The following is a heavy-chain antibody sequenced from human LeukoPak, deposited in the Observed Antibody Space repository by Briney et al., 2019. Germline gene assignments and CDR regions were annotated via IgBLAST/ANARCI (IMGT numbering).Heavy chain of an antibody. CDR1: GGSISSYY. V-gene: IGHV4-59*04. CDR2: TSLSGGT. CDR3: ARLRAGAISRADY. D-gene: IGHD3-9*01. J-gene: IGHJ4*02. Sequence: SETLSLTCTVSGGSISSYYWGWIRQPPGKGLEWIGSTSLSGGTYYTPSLKSRATVSLDISKNQFSLKLISVTAEDTAFYYCARLRAGAISRADYWGQGTLVTVSS.